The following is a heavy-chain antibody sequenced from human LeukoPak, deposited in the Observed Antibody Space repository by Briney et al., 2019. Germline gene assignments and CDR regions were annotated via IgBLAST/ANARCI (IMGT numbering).Heavy chain of an antibody. CDR2: INPNNGDS. Sequence: GALVKVSCKASGYTFTNYHINWVRQATGQGLEWMGWINPNNGDSGFAQKFQGRVTITRDTAMTTAYMELSSLTSEDTAIYFCARTTSFTASGYDYWGQGTLVTVSS. CDR1: GYTFTNYH. J-gene: IGHJ4*02. D-gene: IGHD6-25*01. CDR3: ARTTSFTASGYDY. V-gene: IGHV1-8*03.